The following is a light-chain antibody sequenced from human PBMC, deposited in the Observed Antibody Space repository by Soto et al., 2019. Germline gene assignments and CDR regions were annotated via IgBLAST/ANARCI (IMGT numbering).Light chain of an antibody. CDR3: QQYRDT. CDR2: GAS. J-gene: IGKJ2*01. Sequence: EIVLTQSPGTLSLSPGERATLSCRASQSVSSGYLAWYQQKPGQAPRLLIYGASSRATGIPDRFSGSGSGTDFTLTISRLEPEDFAVYYCQQYRDTFGQGTKLEIK. V-gene: IGKV3-20*01. CDR1: QSVSSGY.